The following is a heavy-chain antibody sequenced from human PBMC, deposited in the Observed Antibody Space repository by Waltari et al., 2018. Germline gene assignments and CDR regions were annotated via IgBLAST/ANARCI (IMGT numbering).Heavy chain of an antibody. Sequence: EVQLVESGGGLAQPGRSLRLSCVASGFPFYDYAMHWVRQRPGKGLGWVSGISWNSGGIGYADSTRGRFTISRDNAKKSLYLQMQSLRPDDTARYYCVKGGWGFGELYDQHWGQGTLVTVSS. CDR1: GFPFYDYA. J-gene: IGHJ1*01. V-gene: IGHV3-9*01. CDR3: VKGGWGFGELYDQH. CDR2: ISWNSGGI. D-gene: IGHD3-10*01.